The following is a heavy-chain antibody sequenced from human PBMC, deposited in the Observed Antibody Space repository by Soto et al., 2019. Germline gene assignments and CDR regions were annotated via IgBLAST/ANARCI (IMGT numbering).Heavy chain of an antibody. CDR1: GGSISSGGYY. J-gene: IGHJ6*03. V-gene: IGHV4-31*03. Sequence: QVQLQESGPGLVKPSQTLSLTCTVSGGSISSGGYYWSWIRQHPGKGLEWIGYIYYSGSTYYNPSLKSRVTISVDTSKNQFSLKLSSVTAADTAVYYCARDIGRWYSGYDFPNDDYYYYMDVWGKGTTVTVSS. CDR2: IYYSGST. D-gene: IGHD5-12*01. CDR3: ARDIGRWYSGYDFPNDDYYYYMDV.